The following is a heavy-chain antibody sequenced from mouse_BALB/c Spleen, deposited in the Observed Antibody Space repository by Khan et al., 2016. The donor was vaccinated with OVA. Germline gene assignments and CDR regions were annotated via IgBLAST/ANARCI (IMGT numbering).Heavy chain of an antibody. J-gene: IGHJ1*01. V-gene: IGHV2-9*02. CDR1: GFSLTSYG. CDR3: ARAYGSSYWYFDV. D-gene: IGHD1-1*01. CDR2: IWAGGST. Sequence: QVQLKESGPGLVAPSQSLSITCTVSGFSLTSYGVHWVRQPPGKGLEWLGVIWAGGSTNYNSALMSRLSLNKDNSKSQVFLKMNSLQTDDTAMYYCARAYGSSYWYFDVWGAGTTVTVSS.